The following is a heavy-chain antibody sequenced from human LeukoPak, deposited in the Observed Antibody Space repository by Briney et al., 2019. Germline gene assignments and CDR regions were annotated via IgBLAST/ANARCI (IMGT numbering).Heavy chain of an antibody. D-gene: IGHD5-24*01. Sequence: PSETLSLTCTVSGGSISSYYWSWIRQPPGKGPEWIGYIYYSGSTNYNPSLKSRVTISVDTSKNQFSLKLSSVTAADTAVYYCARDGMATTPYYYYVDAWGKGTTVTISS. V-gene: IGHV4-59*01. CDR3: ARDGMATTPYYYYVDA. J-gene: IGHJ6*03. CDR2: IYYSGST. CDR1: GGSISSYY.